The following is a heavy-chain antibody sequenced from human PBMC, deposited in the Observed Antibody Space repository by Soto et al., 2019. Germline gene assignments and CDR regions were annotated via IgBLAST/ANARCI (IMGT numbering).Heavy chain of an antibody. CDR1: GFTFSNHW. V-gene: IGHV3-74*01. D-gene: IGHD2-8*01. Sequence: EVQLVESGGGSVQPGGSLRLSCEASGFTFSNHWMHWVRQGPGKGLVWVSRISGDGYGTSYADAVEGRFTIFRDNAKNTRYLQMYSLRAEDTAVYYCARDTHGLSQWGQGALVTVSS. J-gene: IGHJ1*01. CDR2: ISGDGYGT. CDR3: ARDTHGLSQ.